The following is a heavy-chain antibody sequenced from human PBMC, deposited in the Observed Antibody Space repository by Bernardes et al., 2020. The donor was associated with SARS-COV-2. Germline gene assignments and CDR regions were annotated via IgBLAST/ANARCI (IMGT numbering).Heavy chain of an antibody. Sequence: ASVKVSCKASGYTFTGYYMHWVRQAPGQGLEWMGRINPNSGGTNYAQKFQGRVTMTRDTSISTAYMELSRLRSDDTAVYYCARDVTTVTTFGNLDRWGRGTLVTVSS. D-gene: IGHD4-17*01. CDR2: INPNSGGT. J-gene: IGHJ2*01. CDR3: ARDVTTVTTFGNLDR. V-gene: IGHV1-2*06. CDR1: GYTFTGYY.